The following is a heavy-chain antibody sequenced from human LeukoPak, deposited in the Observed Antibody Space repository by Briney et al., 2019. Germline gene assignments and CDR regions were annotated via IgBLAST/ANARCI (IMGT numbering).Heavy chain of an antibody. CDR1: GYSISSGYY. J-gene: IGHJ3*02. V-gene: IGHV4-38-2*01. Sequence: SETLSLTCAVSGYSISSGYYWGWIRQPPGKGLEWIGSIYHSGSTYYNPSLKSRVTISVDTSKNQFSLKLSPVTAADTAVYYCARHHCSSTSCSDAFDIWGQGTMVTVSS. D-gene: IGHD2-2*01. CDR3: ARHHCSSTSCSDAFDI. CDR2: IYHSGST.